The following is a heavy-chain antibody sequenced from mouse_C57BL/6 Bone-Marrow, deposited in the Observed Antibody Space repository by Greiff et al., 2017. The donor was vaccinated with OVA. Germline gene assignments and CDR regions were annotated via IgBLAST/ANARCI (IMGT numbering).Heavy chain of an antibody. CDR2: IDPENGDT. V-gene: IGHV14-4*01. J-gene: IGHJ3*01. Sequence: EVQGVESGAELVRPGASVKLSCTASGFNIKDDYMHWVKQRPEQGLEWIGWIDPENGDTEYASKFQGKATITADTSSNTAYLQLSSLTSEDTAVYYGTTRGYDYAWFAYWGQGTLVTVSA. CDR1: GFNIKDDY. D-gene: IGHD2-4*01. CDR3: TTRGYDYAWFAY.